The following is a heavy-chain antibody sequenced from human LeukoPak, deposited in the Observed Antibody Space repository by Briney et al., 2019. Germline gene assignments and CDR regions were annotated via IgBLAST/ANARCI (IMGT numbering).Heavy chain of an antibody. D-gene: IGHD5-24*01. J-gene: IGHJ4*02. Sequence: PGGSLRLSCAASGFIVSSNYMSWVRQVPGKGLEWVSVINSGGSTYHADSVKGRFTISRDNSKNTLYLQMNSLRAEDTAVYYCARGHRADGYSYGPYYFDYWGQGTLVTVSS. CDR3: ARGHRADGYSYGPYYFDY. CDR1: GFIVSSNY. CDR2: INSGGST. V-gene: IGHV3-53*01.